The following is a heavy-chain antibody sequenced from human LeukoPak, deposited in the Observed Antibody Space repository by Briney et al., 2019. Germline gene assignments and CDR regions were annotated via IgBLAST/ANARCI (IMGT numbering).Heavy chain of an antibody. CDR2: ISGSGGST. D-gene: IGHD6-13*01. Sequence: PGGSLRLSCAASGFTFSSYAMSWVRQAPGKGLEWVSAISGSGGSTYYADSVKGRFTISRDNSKNTLYLQMNSLRAEDTAVYYCAKDQAAAGFYYYYMDVWGKGTTVTVSS. CDR3: AKDQAAAGFYYYYMDV. CDR1: GFTFSSYA. J-gene: IGHJ6*03. V-gene: IGHV3-23*01.